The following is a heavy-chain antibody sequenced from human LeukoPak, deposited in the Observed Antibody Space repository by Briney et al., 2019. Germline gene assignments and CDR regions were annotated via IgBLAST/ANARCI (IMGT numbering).Heavy chain of an antibody. CDR2: ISAYNGNT. Sequence: ASVRVSCKASGYTFTSYGISWVRQAPGQGLEWMGWISAYNGNTNYAQKLQGRVTMTTDTSTSTAYMELRSLRSDDTAVYYCARDGGPFSGPNDAFDIWGQGTMVTVSS. V-gene: IGHV1-18*01. D-gene: IGHD3-10*01. J-gene: IGHJ3*02. CDR1: GYTFTSYG. CDR3: ARDGGPFSGPNDAFDI.